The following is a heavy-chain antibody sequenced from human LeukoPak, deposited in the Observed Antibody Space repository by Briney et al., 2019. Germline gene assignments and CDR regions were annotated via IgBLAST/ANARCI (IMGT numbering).Heavy chain of an antibody. J-gene: IGHJ4*02. Sequence: GGSLRLSCAASGFTFDDYAMHWVRQAPGKGLEWVSGISWNSGSIGYADSVKGRFTISRDNSKNTLYLQMDSLRAEDTAIYYCARDQDVAAADYYFDYWGQGTLVTASS. D-gene: IGHD6-13*01. CDR3: ARDQDVAAADYYFDY. CDR1: GFTFDDYA. CDR2: ISWNSGSI. V-gene: IGHV3-9*01.